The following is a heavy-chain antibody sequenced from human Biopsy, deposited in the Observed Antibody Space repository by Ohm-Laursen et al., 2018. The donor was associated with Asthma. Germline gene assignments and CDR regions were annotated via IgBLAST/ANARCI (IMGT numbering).Heavy chain of an antibody. CDR3: ARTYYDFLTGQVNDAFDI. Sequence: SVKVSCNASGYTFINYAMHWVRQAPGQRLEWMGWINSDNGNTKYSQNFQGRVTITRDTSASTSYMELSSLRSEDTAVYYCARTYYDFLTGQVNDAFDIWGQGTLVTVSS. J-gene: IGHJ3*02. V-gene: IGHV1-3*01. CDR1: GYTFINYA. D-gene: IGHD3-9*01. CDR2: INSDNGNT.